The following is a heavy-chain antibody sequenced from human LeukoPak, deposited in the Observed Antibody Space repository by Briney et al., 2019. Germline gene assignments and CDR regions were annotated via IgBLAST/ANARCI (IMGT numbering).Heavy chain of an antibody. CDR3: AKDTLYSSTIDY. Sequence: GGSLRLSCAASEFTYSSYAMSWVGQAPGKGLDGVSAISGSGGSTYYADSVKGRFTISRDNSKNTLYLQMNSLRAEDTAVYYCAKDTLYSSTIDYWGQGTLVTVSS. CDR1: EFTYSSYA. CDR2: ISGSGGST. J-gene: IGHJ4*02. D-gene: IGHD6-13*01. V-gene: IGHV3-23*01.